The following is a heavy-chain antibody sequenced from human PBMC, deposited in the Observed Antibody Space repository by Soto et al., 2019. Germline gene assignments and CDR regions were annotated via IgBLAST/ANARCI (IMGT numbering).Heavy chain of an antibody. CDR2: ISYDGSNK. D-gene: IGHD6-6*01. CDR3: ARDYRSEYSISSKTYYYYGLDV. V-gene: IGHV3-30-3*01. J-gene: IGHJ6*02. CDR1: GFTFSSYA. Sequence: GGSLRLSCAASGFTFSSYAMHWVRQAPGKGLEWVAVISYDGSNKYYADSVKGRFTISRDNSKNTLYLQMNSLRAEDTAVYYCARDYRSEYSISSKTYYYYGLDVWGQGTTVTVSS.